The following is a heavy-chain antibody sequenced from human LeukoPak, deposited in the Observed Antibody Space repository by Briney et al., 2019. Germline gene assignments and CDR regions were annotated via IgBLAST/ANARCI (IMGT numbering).Heavy chain of an antibody. CDR3: ARHQYSSSWIDY. J-gene: IGHJ4*02. CDR2: IYPGDSDT. Sequence: GESLKISCKGSGYTFTSYWIGWVRQMPGKGLEWMGIIYPGDSDTRYCPSFQGQVTISADTSISTAYLQWSSLKASDTAIYYCARHQYSSSWIDYWGQGTLVTVSS. CDR1: GYTFTSYW. V-gene: IGHV5-51*01. D-gene: IGHD6-13*01.